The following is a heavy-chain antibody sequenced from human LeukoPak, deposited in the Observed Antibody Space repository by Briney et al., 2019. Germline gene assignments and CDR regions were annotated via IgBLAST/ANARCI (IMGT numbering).Heavy chain of an antibody. V-gene: IGHV3-48*04. D-gene: IGHD3-16*02. CDR2: ISSSSNTI. Sequence: PGGSLRLSCAASGFTFASYAMSWVRLAPGKGLEWVSHISSSSNTINYVDSVKGRFTISRDDAKNSLYLQMNSLRAEDTAVYYCARTHYVWGRYQVPTFDSWGLGTLVTVSS. CDR1: GFTFASYA. CDR3: ARTHYVWGRYQVPTFDS. J-gene: IGHJ4*02.